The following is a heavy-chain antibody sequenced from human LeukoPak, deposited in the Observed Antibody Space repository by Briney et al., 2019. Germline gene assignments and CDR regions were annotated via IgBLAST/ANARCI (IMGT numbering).Heavy chain of an antibody. CDR1: GFTFSSYA. CDR2: ISDSGGRT. CDR3: ARGRSGDGYNWYYYYYMDV. J-gene: IGHJ6*03. Sequence: GGSLRLSCAASGFTFSSYAMTWVRQAPGKGLEWVSSISDSGGRTYHADSVRGRFTISRDNSKNTLYLQMNSLRAEDTAVYYCARGRSGDGYNWYYYYYMDVWGKGTTVTVSS. D-gene: IGHD5-24*01. V-gene: IGHV3-23*01.